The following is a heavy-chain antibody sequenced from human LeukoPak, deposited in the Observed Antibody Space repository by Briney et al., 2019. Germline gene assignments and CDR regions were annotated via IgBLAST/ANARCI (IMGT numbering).Heavy chain of an antibody. Sequence: ASVKVSCKASGYTFTSYVISWVRQAPGQGLEWMGWISAYNGNTNYAQKLQGRVTMTTDTSTSTAYMELRSLRSDDTAVYYCARSHYYDFWSGYPTYNYFDYWGQGTLVTVSS. V-gene: IGHV1-18*01. J-gene: IGHJ4*02. CDR3: ARSHYYDFWSGYPTYNYFDY. CDR2: ISAYNGNT. D-gene: IGHD3-3*01. CDR1: GYTFTSYV.